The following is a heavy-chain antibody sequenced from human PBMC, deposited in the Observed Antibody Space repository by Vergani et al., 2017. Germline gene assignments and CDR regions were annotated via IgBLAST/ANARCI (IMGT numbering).Heavy chain of an antibody. CDR2: ITAGVIST. D-gene: IGHD6-13*01. Sequence: EVQLLESGGGLEQPGGALRLSCVASGFTLSRYAMNWVRQAPGKGLEWVSVITAGVISTSYADSVKGRFTISRDNSKNTLYLQMNSLSAEVTAVYYCANYAAVTQAPRGFDLWGRGTLVTVSS. CDR3: ANYAAVTQAPRGFDL. J-gene: IGHJ2*01. V-gene: IGHV3-23*01. CDR1: GFTLSRYA.